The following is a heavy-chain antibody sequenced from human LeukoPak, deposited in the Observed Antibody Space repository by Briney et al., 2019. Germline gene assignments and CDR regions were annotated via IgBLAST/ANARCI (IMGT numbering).Heavy chain of an antibody. CDR2: IYYSGST. CDR3: ARHEAYASVVGATILFDY. CDR1: GGSISSYY. V-gene: IGHV4-59*08. J-gene: IGHJ4*02. Sequence: SETLSLTCTVSGGSISSYYWSWIRQPPGKGLEWIGYIYYSGSTNYNPSLKSRVTISVDTSKNQFSLKLSSVTAADTAVYYCARHEAYASVVGATILFDYWGQGTLVTVSS. D-gene: IGHD1-26*01.